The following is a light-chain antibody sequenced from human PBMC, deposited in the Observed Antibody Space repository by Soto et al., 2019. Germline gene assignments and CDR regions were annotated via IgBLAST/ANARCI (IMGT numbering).Light chain of an antibody. CDR3: QQYDASPLT. CDR2: KAS. CDR1: QTVRNW. Sequence: DIQMTQSPSSLSASVGDRAIITCRASQTVRNWLAWFQQKPGEAPKLLIYKASRLESGVPSRFNGSGYGTDFTLTITNLVPGDSATSSCQQYDASPLTFGQGTKLEIK. V-gene: IGKV1-5*03. J-gene: IGKJ2*01.